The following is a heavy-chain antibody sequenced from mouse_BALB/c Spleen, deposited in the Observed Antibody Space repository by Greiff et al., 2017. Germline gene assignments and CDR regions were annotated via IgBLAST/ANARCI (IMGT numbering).Heavy chain of an antibody. V-gene: IGHV2-9*02. CDR1: GFSLTSYG. CDR2: IWAGGST. CDR3: ATSYYGYLDY. D-gene: IGHD1-1*01. J-gene: IGHJ2*01. Sequence: VKLVESGPGLVAPSQSLSITCTVSGFSLTSYGVHWVRQPPGKGLEWLGVIWAGGSTNYNSALMSRLSISKDNSKSQVFLKMNSLQTDDTAMYYCATSYYGYLDYWGQGTTLTVSS.